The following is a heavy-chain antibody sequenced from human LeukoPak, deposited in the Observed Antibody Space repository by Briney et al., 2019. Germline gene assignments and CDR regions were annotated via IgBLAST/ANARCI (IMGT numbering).Heavy chain of an antibody. J-gene: IGHJ6*02. Sequence: PGGSLRLSCAASGFTFSSYSMNWVRQAPGKGLEWGSSISSSSSYIYYADSVKGRFTISRDNAKNSLYLQMNSLRAEDTAVYYCARGSDGGRPYGMDVWGQGTTVTVSS. CDR2: ISSSSSYI. V-gene: IGHV3-21*04. CDR3: ARGSDGGRPYGMDV. D-gene: IGHD4-23*01. CDR1: GFTFSSYS.